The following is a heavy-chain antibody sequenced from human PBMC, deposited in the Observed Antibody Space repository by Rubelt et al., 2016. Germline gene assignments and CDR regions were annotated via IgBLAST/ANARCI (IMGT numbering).Heavy chain of an antibody. CDR1: GSISSGGYF. CDR3: ARDRSFHDSSREYLFAY. D-gene: IGHD3-22*01. J-gene: IGHJ4*02. Sequence: GSISSGGYFWSWIRQRPEKGLEWIGYISYSGSTYYNPSLKSRLTISLDTSKNQFSLNLSSVTAADTAVYYCARDRSFHDSSREYLFAYWGQGTQVTVSS. V-gene: IGHV4-31*02. CDR2: ISYSGST.